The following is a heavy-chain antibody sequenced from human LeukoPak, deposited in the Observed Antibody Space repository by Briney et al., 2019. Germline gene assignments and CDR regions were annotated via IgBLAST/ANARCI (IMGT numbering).Heavy chain of an antibody. J-gene: IGHJ4*02. V-gene: IGHV3-23*01. CDR1: GYAFSSHG. CDR2: INGAGDHT. CDR3: ARDVVLGSGSCAS. D-gene: IGHD3-10*01. Sequence: GGSLRLSCAASGYAFSSHGLTWVRQAPGKGLEWVATINGAGDHTVYAETVKGRFTISRDNSKNMLYLQMNTLRAEDTAVYFCARDVVLGSGSCASWGQGTLVTVSS.